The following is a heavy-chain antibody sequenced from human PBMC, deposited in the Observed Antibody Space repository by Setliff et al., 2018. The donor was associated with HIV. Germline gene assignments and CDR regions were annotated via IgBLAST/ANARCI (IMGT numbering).Heavy chain of an antibody. CDR2: ISGSGDST. V-gene: IGHV3-23*01. CDR1: GFTFSSYA. Sequence: GGSLRLSCAASGFTFSSYAITWVRQAPGKGLEWVSAISGSGDSTFYADSVQGRFTITRDNSKNTLYLQMNSLRAEDTAVYYCARCFLSSGWLSPFDYWGQGTLVTVSS. D-gene: IGHD6-19*01. CDR3: ARCFLSSGWLSPFDY. J-gene: IGHJ4*02.